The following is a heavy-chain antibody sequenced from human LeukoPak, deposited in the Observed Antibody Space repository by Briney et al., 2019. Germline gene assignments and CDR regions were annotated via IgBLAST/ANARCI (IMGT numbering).Heavy chain of an antibody. CDR1: GFTFSSYS. Sequence: PGGSLRLSCAASGFTFSSYSMNWVRQAPGKGLEWVSYISSSSSTIYYADSVKGRFTISRDNAKNSLYLQMNSLRAEGTAVYYFPIEADYADYAPGGQGTLVTVS. CDR2: ISSSSSTI. D-gene: IGHD4-17*01. J-gene: IGHJ4*02. V-gene: IGHV3-48*01. CDR3: PIEADYADYAP.